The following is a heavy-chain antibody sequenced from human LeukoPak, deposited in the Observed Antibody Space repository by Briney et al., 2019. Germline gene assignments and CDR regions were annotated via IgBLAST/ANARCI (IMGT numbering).Heavy chain of an antibody. Sequence: GGSLRLSCAASGFTFSSYAMSWVRQAPGKGLEWVSAISGSGGSTYYADSVRGRFTISRDSSKNTLYLQMNSLRAEDTAVYYCAKVRDSSSWYWFDPWGQGTLVTVSS. J-gene: IGHJ5*02. CDR2: ISGSGGST. CDR3: AKVRDSSSWYWFDP. V-gene: IGHV3-23*01. D-gene: IGHD6-13*01. CDR1: GFTFSSYA.